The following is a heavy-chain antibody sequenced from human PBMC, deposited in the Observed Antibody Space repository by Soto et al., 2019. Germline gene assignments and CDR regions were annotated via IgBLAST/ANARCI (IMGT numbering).Heavy chain of an antibody. D-gene: IGHD3-22*01. V-gene: IGHV1-69*13. CDR3: ASRYYDSSGPYLY. CDR1: GGTFSSYA. Sequence: SVKVSCKASGGTFSSYAISWVRQAPGQGLEWMGGIIPIFGTANYAQKFQGKVTITADESTSTAYMELSSLRSEDTAVYYCASRYYDSSGPYLYWGQGTLVTVSS. J-gene: IGHJ4*02. CDR2: IIPIFGTA.